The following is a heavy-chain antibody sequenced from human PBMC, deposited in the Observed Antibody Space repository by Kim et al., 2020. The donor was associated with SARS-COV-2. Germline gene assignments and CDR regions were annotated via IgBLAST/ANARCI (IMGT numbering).Heavy chain of an antibody. CDR1: GGSISSSSYY. V-gene: IGHV4-39*07. J-gene: IGHJ6*02. D-gene: IGHD3-10*01. Sequence: SETLSLTCTVSGGSISSSSYYWGWIRQPPGKGLEWIGSIYYSGSTYYNPSLKSRVTISVDTSKNQFSLKLSSVTAADTAVYSCARDYYGSGCYYNPFSTADYYYGMDVWGQGTTVTVSS. CDR3: ARDYYGSGCYYNPFSTADYYYGMDV. CDR2: IYYSGST.